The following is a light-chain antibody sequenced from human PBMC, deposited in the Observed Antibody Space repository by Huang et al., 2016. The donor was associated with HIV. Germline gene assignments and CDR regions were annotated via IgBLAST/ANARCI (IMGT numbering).Light chain of an antibody. Sequence: DIQMTQSPSTLSASVGDRVTITCRARQTISGSLAWYQQKPWKAPKLVFCMASTLQTGVPSRFSGRGSGTDFTLTISSLQPDDFATYSCQQYKTSPWTVGQGTKVEIK. J-gene: IGKJ1*01. CDR3: QQYKTSPWT. CDR2: MAS. V-gene: IGKV1-5*03. CDR1: QTISGS.